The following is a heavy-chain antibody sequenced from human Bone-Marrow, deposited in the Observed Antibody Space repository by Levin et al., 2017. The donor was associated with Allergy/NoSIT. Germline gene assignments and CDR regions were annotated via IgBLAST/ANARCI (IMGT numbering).Heavy chain of an antibody. V-gene: IGHV5-10-1*01. CDR3: ASQYSSSWSPMGYYYYYMDV. CDR1: GYSFTSYW. Sequence: KVSCKGSGYSFTSYWISWVRQMPGKGLEWMGRIDPSDSYTNYSPSFQGHVTISADKSISTAYLQWSSLKASDTAMYYCASQYSSSWSPMGYYYYYMDVWGKGTTVTVSS. CDR2: IDPSDSYT. D-gene: IGHD6-13*01. J-gene: IGHJ6*03.